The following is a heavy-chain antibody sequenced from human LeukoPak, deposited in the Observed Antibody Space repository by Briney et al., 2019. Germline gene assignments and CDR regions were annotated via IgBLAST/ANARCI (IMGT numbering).Heavy chain of an antibody. CDR1: GFTFSGSA. CDR2: TYKKDNLYAT. Sequence: PGGSLRLSCAASGFTFSGSAVHWVRQSSGKGVEWVGHTYKKDNLYATAYAESVKGRCTISRDDSKDTAFLHMDSLKNEDTALYYCTSDRGTYNWFDPWGQGTLVTVSS. CDR3: TSDRGTYNWFDP. V-gene: IGHV3-73*01. D-gene: IGHD3-22*01. J-gene: IGHJ5*02.